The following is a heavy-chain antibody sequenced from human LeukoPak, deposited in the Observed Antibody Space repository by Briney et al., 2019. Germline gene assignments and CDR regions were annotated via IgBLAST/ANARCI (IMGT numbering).Heavy chain of an antibody. CDR2: IKEDGSET. V-gene: IGHV3-7*01. J-gene: IGHJ6*03. CDR1: GFTFSNNW. Sequence: GGSLRLSCAASGFTFSNNWMTWVRQAPGKGLEWVANIKEDGSETYYVDSVRGRFIVSRDNAKNSLYLQMSRLRAADTAIYYCARVVPCSSSSCYSLHYYMDVLGKGTTVTVSS. D-gene: IGHD2-15*01. CDR3: ARVVPCSSSSCYSLHYYMDV.